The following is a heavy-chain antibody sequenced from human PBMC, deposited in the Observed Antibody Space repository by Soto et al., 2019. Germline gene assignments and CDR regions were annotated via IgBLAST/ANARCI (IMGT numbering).Heavy chain of an antibody. Sequence: PGGSLRLSCAASGFTFDDYAMHWVRQAPGKGLEWVSLISWDGGSTYYADSVKGRFTISRDNSKNSLYLQMNSLRAEDTALYYCAKDLNWGYLNGMDVWGQGTTVTVSS. J-gene: IGHJ6*02. CDR2: ISWDGGST. D-gene: IGHD7-27*01. CDR1: GFTFDDYA. V-gene: IGHV3-43D*04. CDR3: AKDLNWGYLNGMDV.